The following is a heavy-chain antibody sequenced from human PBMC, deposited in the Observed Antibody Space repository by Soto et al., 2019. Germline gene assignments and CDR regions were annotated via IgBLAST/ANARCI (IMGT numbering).Heavy chain of an antibody. CDR2: IYYSGST. D-gene: IGHD3-22*01. Sequence: SETLSLXCTVSGVSISSGDYYWSWIRQPPGKGLEWIGYIYYSGSTYYNPSLKSRVTISVDTSKNQFSLKLRSVTAADTAVFYCGTTDYDSRGTDYWGQGTLVTVSS. CDR3: GTTDYDSRGTDY. V-gene: IGHV4-30-4*01. J-gene: IGHJ4*02. CDR1: GVSISSGDYY.